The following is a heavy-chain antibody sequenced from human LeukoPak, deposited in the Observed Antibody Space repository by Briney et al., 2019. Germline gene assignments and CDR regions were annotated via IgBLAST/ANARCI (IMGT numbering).Heavy chain of an antibody. D-gene: IGHD1-26*01. Sequence: GGSLRLSCAASGFTVSSNWMDWVRQAQGKGLVWVSRSNEDGSTTNYADSVKGRFTISRDNAKNTLYLQVNSLTAEDTAVYYCVRDLGGRSGHWGQGTLVTVSS. CDR2: SNEDGSTT. V-gene: IGHV3-74*01. CDR3: VRDLGGRSGH. CDR1: GFTVSSNW. J-gene: IGHJ4*02.